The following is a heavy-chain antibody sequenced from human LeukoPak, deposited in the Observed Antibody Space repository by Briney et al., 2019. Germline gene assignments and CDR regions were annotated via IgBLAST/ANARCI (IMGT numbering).Heavy chain of an antibody. Sequence: PGGSLRLSCAASGFTFSSYAMSWVRQAPGKGLEWVSAISGSGGSTYYADSVKGRFTISRDNSKNTLYLQMNSLRAEDTAVYCCAKDKGYSSGWPFDYWGQGTLVTVSS. J-gene: IGHJ4*02. V-gene: IGHV3-23*01. CDR1: GFTFSSYA. CDR2: ISGSGGST. CDR3: AKDKGYSSGWPFDY. D-gene: IGHD6-19*01.